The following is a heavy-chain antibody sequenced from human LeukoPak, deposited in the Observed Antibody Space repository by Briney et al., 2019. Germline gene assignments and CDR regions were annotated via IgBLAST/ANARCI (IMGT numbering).Heavy chain of an antibody. J-gene: IGHJ4*02. CDR2: ISSSSSYI. V-gene: IGHV3-21*01. CDR1: GFTFGSYS. D-gene: IGHD4-17*01. CDR3: AKHSMDYGDYVGEDY. Sequence: PGGSLRLSCAASGFTFGSYSMNWVRQAPGKGLEWVSSISSSSSYIYYADSVEGRFTISRDNAKNSLYLQMNSLRAEDTAVYYCAKHSMDYGDYVGEDYWGQGTLVTVSS.